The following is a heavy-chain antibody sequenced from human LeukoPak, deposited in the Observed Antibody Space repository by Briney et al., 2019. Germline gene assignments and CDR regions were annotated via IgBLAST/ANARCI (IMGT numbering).Heavy chain of an antibody. CDR1: GFTFSSYG. V-gene: IGHV3-30*02. J-gene: IGHJ1*01. D-gene: IGHD3-3*01. Sequence: PGGSLRLSCAASGFTFSSYGMHWVRQAPGKGLEWVAFIRYDGSNKYYADSVKGRFTISRDNSKNTLYLQMNSLRAEDTAVYYCAKDSPAFYDFWSGLYFQHWGQGTLVTVSS. CDR2: IRYDGSNK. CDR3: AKDSPAFYDFWSGLYFQH.